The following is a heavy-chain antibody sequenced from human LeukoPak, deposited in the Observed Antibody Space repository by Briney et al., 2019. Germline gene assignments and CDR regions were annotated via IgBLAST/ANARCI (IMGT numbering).Heavy chain of an antibody. Sequence: SETLSLTCTVSGGSISSYYWSWIRQPPGKGLEWIGYIYYSGSTNYNPSLKSRVTISVDTSKNQFSLKLSSVTAADTAVYYCARENYCGMDVWGQGTTVTVSS. V-gene: IGHV4-59*01. CDR3: ARENYCGMDV. CDR1: GGSISSYY. J-gene: IGHJ6*02. CDR2: IYYSGST.